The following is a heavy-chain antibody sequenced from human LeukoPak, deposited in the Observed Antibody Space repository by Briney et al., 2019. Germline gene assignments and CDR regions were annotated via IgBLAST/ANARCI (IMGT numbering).Heavy chain of an antibody. D-gene: IGHD2-15*01. CDR2: ISSGGSII. J-gene: IGHJ4*02. CDR3: ARDLCSGSRCSDY. CDR1: GFTFSNYE. Sequence: GGSLRLSCAASGFTFSNYEMNWVRQAPGKGLEWISYISSGGSIIYYADSVKGRFTISRDNAKNSLYLQANSLRVEDTAVYYCARDLCSGSRCSDYWGQGTLVTVSS. V-gene: IGHV3-48*03.